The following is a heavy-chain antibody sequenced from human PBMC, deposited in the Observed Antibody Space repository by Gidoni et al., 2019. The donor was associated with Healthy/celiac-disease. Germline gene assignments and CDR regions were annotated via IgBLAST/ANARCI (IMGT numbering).Heavy chain of an antibody. CDR1: GGSISSSNW. V-gene: IGHV4-4*02. Sequence: QVQLQESGPGLVKPAGTLSLTCPGLGGSISSSNWWSWVRQPPGKGLEWIGEIYHSGSTNYNPSLKSRVTISVDKSKNQFSLKLSSVTAADTAVYYCARHGSGTYYYGMDVWGQGTTVTVSS. CDR2: IYHSGST. D-gene: IGHD3-10*01. J-gene: IGHJ6*02. CDR3: ARHGSGTYYYGMDV.